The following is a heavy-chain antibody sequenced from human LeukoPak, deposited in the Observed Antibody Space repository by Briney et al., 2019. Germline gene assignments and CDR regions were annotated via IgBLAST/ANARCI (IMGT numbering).Heavy chain of an antibody. V-gene: IGHV4-34*01. CDR3: ARAPAAAGNFDY. D-gene: IGHD6-13*01. CDR2: INHSGST. J-gene: IGHJ4*02. CDR1: GGSFSGYY. Sequence: SETLSLTCAVYGGSFSGYYWSWIRQPPGKGLEWIGEINHSGSTNYNPSLKSRVTISVDTSKNQFSLKLSSVTAADTAVYYCARAPAAAGNFDYWGQGTLVTVFS.